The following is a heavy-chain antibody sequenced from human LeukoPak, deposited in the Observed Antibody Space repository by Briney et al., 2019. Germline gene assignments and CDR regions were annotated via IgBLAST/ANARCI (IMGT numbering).Heavy chain of an antibody. D-gene: IGHD1-26*01. CDR3: ARAVGATTGY. Sequence: GGSLRLSCAASGFTFSNYWMSWVRQAPGKGLEWVANIKQDESEKYYVDSVKGRFTISRDNAKNSLYLQMNSLRAEDTAVYYCARAVGATTGYWGQGTLVTVSS. CDR1: GFTFSNYW. CDR2: IKQDESEK. J-gene: IGHJ4*02. V-gene: IGHV3-7*01.